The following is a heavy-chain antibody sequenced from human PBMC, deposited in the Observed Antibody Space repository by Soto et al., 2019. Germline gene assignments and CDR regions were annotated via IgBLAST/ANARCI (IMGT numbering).Heavy chain of an antibody. Sequence: PGGSLRLSCAVSGFIFSIYGMHWVRQAPGKGLEWVAVIWYDGSNKYYAESVKGRFTISRDDTKNSLYLQMNSLTGEDTAVYYCARDTAGSGTYMDYWGQGTLVTVSS. CDR2: IWYDGSNK. CDR1: GFIFSIYG. D-gene: IGHD3-10*01. V-gene: IGHV3-33*01. J-gene: IGHJ4*02. CDR3: ARDTAGSGTYMDY.